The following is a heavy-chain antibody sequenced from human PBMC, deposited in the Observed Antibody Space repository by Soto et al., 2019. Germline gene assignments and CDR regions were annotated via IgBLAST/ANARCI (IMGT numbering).Heavy chain of an antibody. Sequence: PSETLSLTCTVSGGSISSYYWSWIRQPPGRGLEWIGYIYYSGSTNYNPSLKSRVTISVDTSKNQFSLKLSSVTAADTAVYYCARVWGGAFDIWGQGTMVT. J-gene: IGHJ3*02. D-gene: IGHD3-10*01. CDR2: IYYSGST. CDR1: GGSISSYY. CDR3: ARVWGGAFDI. V-gene: IGHV4-59*01.